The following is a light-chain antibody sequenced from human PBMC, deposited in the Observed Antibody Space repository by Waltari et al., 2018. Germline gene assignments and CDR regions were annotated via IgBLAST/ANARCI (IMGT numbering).Light chain of an antibody. CDR1: QSLLNSDGKTY. CDR3: MQSIQLPWT. Sequence: DLVMTQTPLSLSVTHGQPDSKSCQPSQSLLNSDGKTYLYLYLQKPGQPPQLLIYEVSNRFSGVPDRFSGSGSGTDFTLKISRVEAEDVGVFYCMQSIQLPWTFGQGTKVEIK. CDR2: EVS. V-gene: IGKV2D-29*01. J-gene: IGKJ1*01.